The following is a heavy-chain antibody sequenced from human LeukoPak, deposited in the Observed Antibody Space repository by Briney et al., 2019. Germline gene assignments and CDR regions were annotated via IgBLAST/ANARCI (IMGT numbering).Heavy chain of an antibody. CDR1: GLTFGDYA. Sequence: GGSLRLSCTASGLTFGDYAMSGVRQAPGKGLEWVSFIRSKAYGGTTEYAASVKGRFIISRDDSKSIAYLQTNSLKTEDTAVYYCSRVRYCSGRSCYFGAFDIWGQGTMVTVSS. CDR2: IRSKAYGGTT. D-gene: IGHD2-15*01. J-gene: IGHJ3*02. CDR3: SRVRYCSGRSCYFGAFDI. V-gene: IGHV3-49*04.